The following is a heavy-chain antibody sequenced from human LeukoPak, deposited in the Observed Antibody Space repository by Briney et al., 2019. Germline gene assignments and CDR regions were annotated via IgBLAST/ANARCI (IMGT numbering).Heavy chain of an antibody. CDR1: GGSISSGSYY. CDR2: IYYSGST. D-gene: IGHD1-1*01. Sequence: SETLSLTCSVSGGSISSGSYYWSWIRQHPGKGLEWIGYIYYSGSTYYNPSLKSRVIISLDTSKIQLSLRLSSVTAADTAVYYCARAAQNWNNAPYFDYWGQGTLVTVSS. V-gene: IGHV4-31*03. J-gene: IGHJ4*02. CDR3: ARAAQNWNNAPYFDY.